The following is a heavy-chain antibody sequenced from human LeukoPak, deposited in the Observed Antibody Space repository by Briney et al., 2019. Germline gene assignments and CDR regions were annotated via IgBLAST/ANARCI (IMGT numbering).Heavy chain of an antibody. Sequence: SVKVSCKASGGTFSSYAISWLRQAPGQGLEWMGRIIPIFGTANYAQKFQGRVTITTDESTSTAYMELSSLRSEDTAVYYCARVRDYYDSRMYYYYYMDVWGKGTTVTVSS. J-gene: IGHJ6*03. CDR2: IIPIFGTA. D-gene: IGHD3-22*01. CDR3: ARVRDYYDSRMYYYYYMDV. CDR1: GGTFSSYA. V-gene: IGHV1-69*05.